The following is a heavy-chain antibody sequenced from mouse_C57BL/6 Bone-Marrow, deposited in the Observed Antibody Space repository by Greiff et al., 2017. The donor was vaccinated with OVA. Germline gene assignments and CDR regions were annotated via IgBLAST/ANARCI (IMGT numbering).Heavy chain of an antibody. CDR3: ARSNYNNYLWYFDV. Sequence: QVQLQQPGAELVKPGASVKLSCKASGYTFTSYWMQWVKQRPGQGLEWIGEIDPSDSYTNYNQKFKGKATLTVDTSSSTAYMQLSSLTSEDAAVYYCARSNYNNYLWYFDVWGTGTTVTVSS. J-gene: IGHJ1*03. D-gene: IGHD2-5*01. CDR2: IDPSDSYT. CDR1: GYTFTSYW. V-gene: IGHV1-50*01.